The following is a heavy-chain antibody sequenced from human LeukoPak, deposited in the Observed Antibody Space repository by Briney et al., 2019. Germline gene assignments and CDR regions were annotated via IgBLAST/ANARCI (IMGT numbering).Heavy chain of an antibody. V-gene: IGHV6-1*01. CDR2: TYYRSKWYN. Sequence: SQTLSLTCAISGDSVSSNSAAWNWIRQSPSGGLEWLGRTYYRSKWYNDYAVSVKSRITINPDTSKNQFSLQLNSVTPEDTAVYYCARAGGYSGYDLGVFDYWGQGTLVTVSS. D-gene: IGHD5-12*01. CDR1: GDSVSSNSAA. J-gene: IGHJ4*02. CDR3: ARAGGYSGYDLGVFDY.